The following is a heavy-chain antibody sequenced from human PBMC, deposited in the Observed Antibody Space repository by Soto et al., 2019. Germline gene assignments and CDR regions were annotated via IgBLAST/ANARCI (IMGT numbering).Heavy chain of an antibody. V-gene: IGHV2-5*02. Sequence: QITLKESGPTLVKPTQTLTLTCTFSGFSFTTDGMGVGWIRQPPGKALEWLELIYWADGKRYSPSLKSRLTLTKDASRNQVVLTLTNMDPADTATYFCARLYWAASGIRYYVDYWGQGTLVTVSS. CDR1: GFSFTTDGMG. D-gene: IGHD2-21*02. J-gene: IGHJ4*02. CDR3: ARLYWAASGIRYYVDY. CDR2: IYWADGK.